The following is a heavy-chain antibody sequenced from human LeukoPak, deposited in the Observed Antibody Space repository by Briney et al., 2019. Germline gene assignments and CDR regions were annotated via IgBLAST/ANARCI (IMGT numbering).Heavy chain of an antibody. CDR3: ARDHRYAFDN. CDR1: ALNFMIYR. D-gene: IGHD5-12*01. V-gene: IGHV3-48*01. J-gene: IGHJ4*01. Sequence: GGPLRPSCPAPALNFMIYRRTWVGQPQGKGLEWISYIGISSGNTKYADSVKGRFTISRDKARNPLYLQMNSLRVEDTAMYYCARDHRYAFDNWGHGTLVTVSS. CDR2: IGISSGNT.